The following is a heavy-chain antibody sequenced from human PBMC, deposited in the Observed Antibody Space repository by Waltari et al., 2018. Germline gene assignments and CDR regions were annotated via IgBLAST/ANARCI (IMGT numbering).Heavy chain of an antibody. Sequence: QVQLVQSGAEVKKPGSSVKVSCKASGGTFSSYAISWVRQAPGQGLEWMGRIIPIFGTANYAQKFQGRVTITADKSTSTAYMELSSLRSEDTAVYYCARDLGYCTGGVCYLDYWGQGTLVTVSS. CDR1: GGTFSSYA. D-gene: IGHD2-8*02. V-gene: IGHV1-69*08. CDR3: ARDLGYCTGGVCYLDY. J-gene: IGHJ4*02. CDR2: IIPIFGTA.